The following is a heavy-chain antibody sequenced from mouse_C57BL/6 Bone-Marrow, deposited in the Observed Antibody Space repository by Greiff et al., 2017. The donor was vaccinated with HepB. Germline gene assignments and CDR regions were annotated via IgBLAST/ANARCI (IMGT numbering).Heavy chain of an antibody. D-gene: IGHD4-1*01. V-gene: IGHV1-74*01. CDR1: GYTFTSYW. J-gene: IGHJ3*01. CDR2: IHPSDSDT. CDR3: AMENWDDGLFAY. Sequence: VQLQQPGAELVKPGASMKVSCKASGYTFTSYWMHWVKQRPGQGLEWIGRIHPSDSDTNYNQKFKGKATLTVDKSSSTAYMQLSSLTSEDSAVYYCAMENWDDGLFAYWGQGTLVTVSA.